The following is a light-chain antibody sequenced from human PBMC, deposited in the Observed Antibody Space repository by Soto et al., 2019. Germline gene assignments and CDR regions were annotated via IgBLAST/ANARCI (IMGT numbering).Light chain of an antibody. J-gene: IGLJ1*01. CDR1: SSEVGDYNY. Sequence: QSVLTQPASVSGSPGQSITISCTGTSSEVGDYNYVSWYQEHPDKAPKLMIYDVSNRPSGVSNRFSGSKSGNTASLTISGLQAEDEADYYCSSYTSSSTLYVFGTGTKVTVL. CDR2: DVS. CDR3: SSYTSSSTLYV. V-gene: IGLV2-14*01.